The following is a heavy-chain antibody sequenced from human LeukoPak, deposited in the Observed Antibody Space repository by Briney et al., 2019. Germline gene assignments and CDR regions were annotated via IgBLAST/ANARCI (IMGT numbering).Heavy chain of an antibody. J-gene: IGHJ6*02. CDR3: ARVRGDTGDYYYYGMDF. V-gene: IGHV1-2*02. CDR2: INPNSGGT. CDR1: GYTFTGYY. Sequence: ASVKVSCKASGYTFTGYYMHWVRQAPGQGLEWMGWINPNSGGTNYAQKFQGRVTMTRDTSISAAYMELSRLRSDDTAVYYCARVRGDTGDYYYYGMDFWGQGTTVTVSS. D-gene: IGHD5-18*01.